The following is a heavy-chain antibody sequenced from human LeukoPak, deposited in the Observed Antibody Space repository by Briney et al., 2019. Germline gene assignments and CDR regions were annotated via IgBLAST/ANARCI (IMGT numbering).Heavy chain of an antibody. J-gene: IGHJ4*02. D-gene: IGHD6-13*01. CDR1: GFTFGTYS. Sequence: SGGSLRLSCAASGFTFGTYSMNWVRQAPGKGLEWVSYISSSSNTRYYADSVKGRFTISRDNAKNSLDLQMSSLRADDTAVYYCARGGSSRFDQWGQGTLVTVSS. CDR3: ARGGSSRFDQ. CDR2: ISSSSNTR. V-gene: IGHV3-48*04.